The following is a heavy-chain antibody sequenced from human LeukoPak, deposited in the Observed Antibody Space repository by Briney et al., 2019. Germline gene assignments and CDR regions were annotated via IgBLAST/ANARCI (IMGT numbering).Heavy chain of an antibody. D-gene: IGHD3-22*01. CDR2: ISGSGDKT. J-gene: IGHJ4*02. Sequence: GGSLRLSCAASGFSFSSYEMNWVRQAPGKGLEWVSSISGSGDKTYYADSVKGRFTISRDNSKSTMYLQMNSLRAEDTAVYHCANSNGYYDLWGKATLVIVSS. V-gene: IGHV3-23*01. CDR3: ANSNGYYDL. CDR1: GFSFSSYE.